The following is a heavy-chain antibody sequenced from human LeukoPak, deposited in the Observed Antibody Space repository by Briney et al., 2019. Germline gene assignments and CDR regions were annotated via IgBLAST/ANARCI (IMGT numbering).Heavy chain of an antibody. CDR3: ARVRYCSGGSCYGNWYDP. J-gene: IGHJ5*02. D-gene: IGHD2-15*01. V-gene: IGHV3-20*04. CDR1: GFTFDDYA. Sequence: GGSLRLSCAASGFTFDDYAMNWVRQVPGKGLEWVSRINWNGGSTDYADSVKGRFTISRDNAKNSLYLQMNSLRAEDTAVYYCARVRYCSGGSCYGNWYDPWGQGTLVTVSS. CDR2: INWNGGST.